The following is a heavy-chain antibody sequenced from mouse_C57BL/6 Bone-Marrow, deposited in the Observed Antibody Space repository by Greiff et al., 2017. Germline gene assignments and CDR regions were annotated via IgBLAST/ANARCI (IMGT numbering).Heavy chain of an antibody. J-gene: IGHJ1*01. CDR2: SRNKANDYTT. V-gene: IGHV7-1*02. Sequence: EVKLVESGGGLVQPGGSLRLSCATSGFTFSDFYMEWVRQPPGKRLEWIAASRNKANDYTTEYSASVKGRFIVSRDTSQSILYLQMNALRAEDTAIDDCARDDGYYWYFDVWGAGTTVTVSS. CDR1: GFTFSDFY. D-gene: IGHD2-2*01. CDR3: ARDDGYYWYFDV.